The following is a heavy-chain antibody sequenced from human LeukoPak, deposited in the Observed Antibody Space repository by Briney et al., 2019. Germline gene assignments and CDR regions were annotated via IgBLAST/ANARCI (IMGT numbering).Heavy chain of an antibody. CDR1: GFTFSSYE. Sequence: PGGSLRLSCAASGFTFSSYEMNWVRQAPGKGLEWVSYISSSGSTIYYADSVKGRFTISRDNAKNSLYPQMNSLRAEDTAVYYCATNGYSYGDYFDYWGQGTLVTVSS. D-gene: IGHD5-18*01. J-gene: IGHJ4*02. CDR3: ATNGYSYGDYFDY. CDR2: ISSSGSTI. V-gene: IGHV3-48*03.